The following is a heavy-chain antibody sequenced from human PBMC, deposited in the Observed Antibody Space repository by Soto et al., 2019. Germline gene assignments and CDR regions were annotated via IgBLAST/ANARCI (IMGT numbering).Heavy chain of an antibody. CDR2: IYYTGST. CDR1: GGSIGSTSYY. D-gene: IGHD4-4*01. J-gene: IGHJ3*01. CDR3: ARTNPDYSGNSYVFDV. V-gene: IGHV4-39*02. Sequence: SETLSLTCTVSGGSIGSTSYYWGWIRQPPGKGLEWIGSIYYTGSTYYNPSLKSRLTISVDTSKNLFSLNLNSVTAADTAVYYCARTNPDYSGNSYVFDVWGQGTMVTVSS.